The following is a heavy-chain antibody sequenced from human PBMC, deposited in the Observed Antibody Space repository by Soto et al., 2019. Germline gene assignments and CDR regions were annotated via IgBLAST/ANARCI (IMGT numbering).Heavy chain of an antibody. D-gene: IGHD3-22*01. CDR2: INWNGGST. CDR1: GFTFDDYC. V-gene: IGHV3-20*04. J-gene: IGHJ3*02. Sequence: PGGSLRLSCAASGFTFDDYCMSWVRQAPGKGLEWVSGINWNGGSTGYADSVKGRFTISRDNAKNSLYLQMNSLRAEDTALYYCARDADYYDSSGYYLDAFDIWGQGTMVTVSS. CDR3: ARDADYYDSSGYYLDAFDI.